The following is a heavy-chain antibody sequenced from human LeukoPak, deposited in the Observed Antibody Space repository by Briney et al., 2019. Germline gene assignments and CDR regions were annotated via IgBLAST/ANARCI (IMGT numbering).Heavy chain of an antibody. CDR3: VRGYSFGPYGMDV. CDR1: GFPFSSHA. J-gene: IGHJ6*02. D-gene: IGHD2-15*01. CDR2: ISDSGGST. V-gene: IGHV3-64D*09. Sequence: GGSLRLSCSASGFPFSSHAMRWVRQAPGKGLEYVSAISDSGGSTYYADSVKGRFTISRDNSKNTLYLQMSSLRAEDTAVYFCVRGYSFGPYGMDVWGQGTTVTVSS.